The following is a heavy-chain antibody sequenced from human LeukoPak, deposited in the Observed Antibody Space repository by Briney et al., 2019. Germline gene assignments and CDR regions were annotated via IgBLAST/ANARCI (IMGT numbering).Heavy chain of an antibody. J-gene: IGHJ3*02. Sequence: PSETLSLTCTVSGGSISSYYWSWIRQPPGKGLEWIGYIYYSGSTNYNPSLKSRVTISVDTSKNQFSLKLTSVTAADTAVYYCARDRRMATIPGALDIWGQGTMVTVSS. CDR3: ARDRRMATIPGALDI. D-gene: IGHD5-24*01. V-gene: IGHV4-59*01. CDR2: IYYSGST. CDR1: GGSISSYY.